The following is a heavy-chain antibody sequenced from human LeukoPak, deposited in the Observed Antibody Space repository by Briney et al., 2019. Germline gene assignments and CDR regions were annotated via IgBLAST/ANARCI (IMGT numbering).Heavy chain of an antibody. CDR1: GDYISSSGSY. D-gene: IGHD2-15*01. CDR2: IFYSGST. V-gene: IGHV4-31*03. CDR3: ATGFCRGDTWYPPGWFDS. J-gene: IGHJ5*01. Sequence: PSETLSLTCTVSGDYISSSGSYWNWIRQHPGRGLEWIGYIFYSGSTYYNPSLRSRATISVDASKNQLSLRLSSVTAADTAIYYCATGFCRGDTWYPPGWFDSWGQGTLVTVSS.